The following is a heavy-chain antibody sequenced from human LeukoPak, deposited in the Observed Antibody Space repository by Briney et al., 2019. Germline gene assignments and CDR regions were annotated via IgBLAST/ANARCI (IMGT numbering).Heavy chain of an antibody. J-gene: IGHJ4*02. CDR1: GFTFSSYS. D-gene: IGHD4-11*01. Sequence: GSLRLSCAASGFTFSSYSMNWVRQAPGKGLEWVSHIISSAASTDYADSVKGRFTISRDNSKNTLHLQMTSLRAEDTAVYYCAKSAPSKYWGQGTLVTVSS. CDR3: AKSAPSKY. CDR2: IISSAAST. V-gene: IGHV3-23*01.